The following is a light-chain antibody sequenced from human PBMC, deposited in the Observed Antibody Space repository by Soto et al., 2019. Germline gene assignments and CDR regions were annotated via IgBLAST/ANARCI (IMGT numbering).Light chain of an antibody. Sequence: DIVMTQSPDSLAVSLGERATINCKSSQSVLYSSNNKNYLAWYQQQPGQPPKLLIYWASTRESVVPDRFSGSGSWTDFTLTISSLQAEDVAVYYCQHYYSPPWTFGQGTKVEIK. CDR1: QSVLYSSNNKNY. V-gene: IGKV4-1*01. J-gene: IGKJ1*01. CDR3: QHYYSPPWT. CDR2: WAS.